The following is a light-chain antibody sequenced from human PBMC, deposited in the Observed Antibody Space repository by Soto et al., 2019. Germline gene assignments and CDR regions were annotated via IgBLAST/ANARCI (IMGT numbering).Light chain of an antibody. Sequence: DIPMTQSPSTLSGSVGDRVTXPCRASQTISSWLAWYQQKPGKAPKLLIYKASTLKSGVPSRFSGSGSGTEFTLTISSLQPDDFATYYCQHYNSYSEAFGQGTKVDIK. CDR3: QHYNSYSEA. V-gene: IGKV1-5*03. CDR1: QTISSW. J-gene: IGKJ1*01. CDR2: KAS.